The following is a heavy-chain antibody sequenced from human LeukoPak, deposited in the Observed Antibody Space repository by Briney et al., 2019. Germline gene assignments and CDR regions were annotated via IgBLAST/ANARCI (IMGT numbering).Heavy chain of an antibody. CDR3: ARDRGLALRYFDWTNWFDP. V-gene: IGHV1-46*01. D-gene: IGHD3-9*01. CDR1: GYTFTSYY. J-gene: IGHJ5*02. CDR2: INPSGGST. Sequence: ASVKVSCKASGYTFTSYYMHWVRQAPGQGLEWMGIINPSGGSTSYAQKFQGRVTMTRDTSTSTVYMELSSLRSEDTAVYYCARDRGLALRYFDWTNWFDPWGQGTLVTVSS.